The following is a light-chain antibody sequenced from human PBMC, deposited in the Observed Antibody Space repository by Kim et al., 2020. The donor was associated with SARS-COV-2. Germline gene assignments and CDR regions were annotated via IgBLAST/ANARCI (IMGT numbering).Light chain of an antibody. J-gene: IGLJ2*01. Sequence: PSITIPCTGTSSDVASSNYVSCYQQHPGKAPKLIIYDVTHRPAGVSDRFSGSKSGNSASLTISGLQIDDEADYYCVSYTSSITLVFGGGTQLTVL. CDR2: DVT. CDR3: VSYTSSITLV. CDR1: SSDVASSNY. V-gene: IGLV2-14*03.